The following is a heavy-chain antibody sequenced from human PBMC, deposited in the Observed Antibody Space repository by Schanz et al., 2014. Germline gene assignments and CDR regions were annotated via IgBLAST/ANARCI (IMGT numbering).Heavy chain of an antibody. Sequence: QLVGSGGGLIQPGGSLRLSCTASGFAFSSYSMNWVRQAPGKGLEWVSYISSSGTTIYYADSVKGRFTISRDNAKNSLFLQMNSLRGEDTAVYYCARLRVGYGSGIWDVWGQGTSVTVSS. V-gene: IGHV3-48*01. CDR3: ARLRVGYGSGIWDV. CDR1: GFAFSSYS. J-gene: IGHJ6*02. D-gene: IGHD3-10*01. CDR2: ISSSGTTI.